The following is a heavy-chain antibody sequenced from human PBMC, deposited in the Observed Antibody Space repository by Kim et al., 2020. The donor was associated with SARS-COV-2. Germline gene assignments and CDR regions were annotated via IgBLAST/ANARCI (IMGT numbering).Heavy chain of an antibody. J-gene: IGHJ4*02. CDR2: ISSSSSYI. V-gene: IGHV3-21*01. CDR3: ARDFAPSIVGATNLR. Sequence: GGSLRLSCAASGFTFSSYSMNWVRQAPGKGLEWVSSISSSSSYIYYADSVKGRFTISRDNAKNSLYLQMNSLRAEDTAVYYCARDFAPSIVGATNLRWGQGTLVTVSS. D-gene: IGHD1-26*01. CDR1: GFTFSSYS.